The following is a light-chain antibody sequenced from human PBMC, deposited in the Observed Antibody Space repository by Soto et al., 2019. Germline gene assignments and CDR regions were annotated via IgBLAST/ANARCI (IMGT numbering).Light chain of an antibody. V-gene: IGKV3-15*01. CDR2: GAS. J-gene: IGKJ2*01. CDR3: QQYNNWPPYT. CDR1: QSVGSD. Sequence: EIVMTQSPTTLSVSPRESVTRSCRASQSVGSDLAWYQQIPGQAPRLLIYGASTRATGIPARFSGSGSATEFTLTISNLQSEDFAVYYCQQYNNWPPYTFGQGTKLEIK.